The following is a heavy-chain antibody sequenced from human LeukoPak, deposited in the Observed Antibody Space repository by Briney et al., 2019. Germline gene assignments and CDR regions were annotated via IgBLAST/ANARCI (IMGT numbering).Heavy chain of an antibody. Sequence: PGGSLRLSCAASGFTYSSYSMNCVRQAPGKGLEWVSYISSSSSTIYYADSVKGRFTISRDNAKNSLYLQMNSLRDEDTAVYYCAAGFILTGSSADYWGQGTLVTVSS. V-gene: IGHV3-48*02. CDR3: AAGFILTGSSADY. J-gene: IGHJ4*02. D-gene: IGHD3-9*01. CDR1: GFTYSSYS. CDR2: ISSSSSTI.